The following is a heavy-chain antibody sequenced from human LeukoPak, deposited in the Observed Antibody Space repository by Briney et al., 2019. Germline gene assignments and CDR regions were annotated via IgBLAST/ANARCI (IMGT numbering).Heavy chain of an antibody. CDR1: GFTFRNAW. CDR3: ATEFLGLAAVIANFDY. J-gene: IGHJ4*02. D-gene: IGHD3-16*02. V-gene: IGHV3-15*01. Sequence: GGSLRLSCAASGFTFRNAWMTWVRQAPGKGLEWVGRIKSKTDGGTTDYAAPVKGRFTISRDDSKNTLYLQMNSLKTEDTAVYYCATEFLGLAAVIANFDYWGQGTLVTVSS. CDR2: IKSKTDGGTT.